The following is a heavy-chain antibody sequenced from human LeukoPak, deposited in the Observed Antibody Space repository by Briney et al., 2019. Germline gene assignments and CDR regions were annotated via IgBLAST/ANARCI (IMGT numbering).Heavy chain of an antibody. D-gene: IGHD5-12*01. CDR1: GGSINFYY. J-gene: IGHJ4*02. CDR3: ARLGGGYAFFDY. CDR2: IYYSGNT. V-gene: IGHV4-59*01. Sequence: SGTLSLTCTVSGGSINFYYWGWIRQPPGKGLEWLGNIYYSGNTNYNPSLKSRVTISVDTSKNQFSLKLSSVTAADTALFYCARLGGGYAFFDYWGQGTLVTVSS.